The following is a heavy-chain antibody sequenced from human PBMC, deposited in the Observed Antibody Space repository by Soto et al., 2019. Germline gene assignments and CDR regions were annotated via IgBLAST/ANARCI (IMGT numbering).Heavy chain of an antibody. V-gene: IGHV1-3*01. CDR1: GYTFTSYA. CDR2: INAGNGNT. D-gene: IGHD3-22*01. J-gene: IGHJ4*01. Sequence: ASVKASCKASGYTFTSYAMHWVRQAPGQRLEWMGWINAGNGNTKYSQKFQGRVTITRDTSASTAYMELSSLRSEDTAVYYCARGSITMIVVVTALVYWAHGILVSDSS. CDR3: ARGSITMIVVVTALVY.